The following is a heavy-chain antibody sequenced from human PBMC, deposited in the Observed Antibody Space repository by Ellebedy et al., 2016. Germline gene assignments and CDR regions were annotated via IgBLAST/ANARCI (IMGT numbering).Heavy chain of an antibody. CDR3: AKTSGWGYGEN. D-gene: IGHD3-10*01. CDR1: GYTFTTYS. CDR2: VNTFSGNT. V-gene: IGHV1-18*04. J-gene: IGHJ4*02. Sequence: ASVKVSCXASGYTFTTYSITWVRQVPGQGLEWMGFVNTFSGNTKFAQKFQSRVNMTTDPSTHTAYMDLRTLRSADTAMYYCAKTSGWGYGENWGQGTLVTVSS.